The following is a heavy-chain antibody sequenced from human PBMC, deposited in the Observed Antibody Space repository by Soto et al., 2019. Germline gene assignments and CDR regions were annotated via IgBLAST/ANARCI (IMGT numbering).Heavy chain of an antibody. Sequence: SETLSLTCTVSGGSISSYYWSWIRQPPGKGLEWIGYIYYSGSTNYNPSLKSRVTISVDTSKNQFSLKLSSVTAADTAVYYCARGQLRRKFDYWGQGTLVTVSS. CDR3: ARGQLRRKFDY. J-gene: IGHJ4*02. V-gene: IGHV4-59*01. CDR1: GGSISSYY. D-gene: IGHD3-10*01. CDR2: IYYSGST.